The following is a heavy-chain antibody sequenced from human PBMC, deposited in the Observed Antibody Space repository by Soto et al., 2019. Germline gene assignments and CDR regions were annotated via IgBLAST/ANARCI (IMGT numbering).Heavy chain of an antibody. J-gene: IGHJ4*02. V-gene: IGHV4-61*01. CDR1: GGSVSSGSYY. D-gene: IGHD1-1*01. CDR3: ARLATRYYFDY. CDR2: IYYSGST. Sequence: PSETLSLTCTVSGGSVSSGSYYWSWIRQPPGKGLEWIGYIYYSGSTNYNPSLKSRVTISVDTSRNQFSLKMSSVTAVDTAVYYCARLATRYYFDYWGQGTLVTVSS.